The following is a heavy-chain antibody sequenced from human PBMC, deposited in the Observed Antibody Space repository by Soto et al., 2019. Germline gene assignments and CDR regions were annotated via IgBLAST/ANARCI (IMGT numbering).Heavy chain of an antibody. V-gene: IGHV1-69*13. J-gene: IGHJ6*02. CDR2: IIPIFGTA. CDR3: ARSYSSSPYYYYGMDV. D-gene: IGHD6-6*01. CDR1: GGTFSSYA. Sequence: ASVKVSCKASGGTFSSYAISWVRQAPGQGLEWMGGIIPIFGTANYAQKFQGRITITADESTSTAYMELSSLRSEDTAVYYCARSYSSSPYYYYGMDVWGQGTTVTVSS.